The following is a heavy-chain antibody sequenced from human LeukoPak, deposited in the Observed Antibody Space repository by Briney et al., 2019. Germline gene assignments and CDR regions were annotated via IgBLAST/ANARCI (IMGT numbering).Heavy chain of an antibody. CDR1: GYTFTSYA. Sequence: ASVKVSCKASGYTFTSYAMNWVRQGPGQGLEWMGWINTNTGNPTYAQGFTGRFVFSLDTSVSTAYLQISSLKAEDTAVYYCARDRLTMVRGRSNLFDPWGQGTLVTVSS. CDR2: INTNTGNP. D-gene: IGHD3-10*01. CDR3: ARDRLTMVRGRSNLFDP. J-gene: IGHJ5*02. V-gene: IGHV7-4-1*02.